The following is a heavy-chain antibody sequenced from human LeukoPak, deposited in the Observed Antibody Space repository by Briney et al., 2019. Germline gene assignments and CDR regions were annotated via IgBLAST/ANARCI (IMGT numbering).Heavy chain of an antibody. CDR3: ARDLYSSSSESY. J-gene: IGHJ4*02. V-gene: IGHV1-2*06. D-gene: IGHD6-6*01. CDR2: INPNSGGT. CDR1: GYTFTGYY. Sequence: ASVKVSCKASGYTFTGYYMHWVRQAPGQGLEWMGRINPNSGGTNYAQKFRGRVTMTRDTSISTAYMELSRLRSDDTAVYYCARDLYSSSSESYWGQGTLVTVSS.